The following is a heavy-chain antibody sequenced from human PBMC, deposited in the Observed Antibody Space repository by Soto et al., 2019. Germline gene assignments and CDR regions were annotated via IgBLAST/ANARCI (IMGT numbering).Heavy chain of an antibody. Sequence: EVQLVESGGVVVQPGGSLRLSCAASGFTFDDYTMHWVRQAPGKGLEWVSLISWDGGSTYYADSVKGRFTISRDNSKNSLYLQMNSLRTEDTAFYYCAKDTTGYDYVWGSYEDAFDIWGQGTMVTVSS. V-gene: IGHV3-43*01. CDR2: ISWDGGST. J-gene: IGHJ3*02. CDR1: GFTFDDYT. CDR3: AKDTTGYDYVWGSYEDAFDI. D-gene: IGHD3-16*01.